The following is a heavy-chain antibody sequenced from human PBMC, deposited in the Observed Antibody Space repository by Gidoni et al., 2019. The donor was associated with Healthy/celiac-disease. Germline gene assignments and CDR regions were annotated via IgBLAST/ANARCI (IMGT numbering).Heavy chain of an antibody. Sequence: EVQLVESGGGLVQPGGSLKLSCAASGFPFRGPAIHWVRQASGKGLEWVGRIRSKANSYATAYAASVKGRFTISRDDSKNTAYLQMNSLKTEDTAVYYCTSPILMTTVYDYYYGMDVWGQGTTVTVSS. J-gene: IGHJ6*02. D-gene: IGHD4-4*01. CDR1: GFPFRGPA. V-gene: IGHV3-73*02. CDR3: TSPILMTTVYDYYYGMDV. CDR2: IRSKANSYAT.